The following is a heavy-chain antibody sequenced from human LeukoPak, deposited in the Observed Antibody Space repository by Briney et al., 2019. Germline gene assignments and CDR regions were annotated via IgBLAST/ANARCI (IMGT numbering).Heavy chain of an antibody. CDR3: ASSPRGYFDWLLYFGY. V-gene: IGHV1-69*05. J-gene: IGHJ4*02. CDR2: IIPIFGTA. Sequence: VSCKASGGTFISYAISWVRQAPGQGLEWMGGIIPIFGTANYAQKFQGRGTINTDEYKSTAYMELSSLRSEDTAVYYCASSPRGYFDWLLYFGYWGQGTLVTVSS. CDR1: GGTFISYA. D-gene: IGHD3-9*01.